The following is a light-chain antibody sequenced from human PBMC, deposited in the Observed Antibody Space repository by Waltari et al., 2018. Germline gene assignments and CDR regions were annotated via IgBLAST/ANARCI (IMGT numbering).Light chain of an antibody. CDR1: SSDVGSYTL. CDR2: EGT. CDR3: CSYAHSSRVV. V-gene: IGLV2-23*01. Sequence: QSALTQPASVSGSPGQSLTISCTGTSSDVGSYTLVSWYQHYPGKAPKLRIYEGTKRPSGVSNRFSGSKSGNTASLTISGLQAEDEADYHCCSYAHSSRVVFGGGTKVTVL. J-gene: IGLJ2*01.